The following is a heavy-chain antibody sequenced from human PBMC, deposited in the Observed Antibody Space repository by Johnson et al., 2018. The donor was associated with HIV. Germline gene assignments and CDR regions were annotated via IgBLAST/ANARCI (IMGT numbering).Heavy chain of an antibody. D-gene: IGHD3-3*01. V-gene: IGHV3-30*02. J-gene: IGHJ3*02. CDR2: IRYDGSNK. CDR3: ARPMGTYYNFWSGSNAFDI. Sequence: QVQLVESGGGVVQPGGSLRLSCAASGFSFSNYGMHWVRQAPGKGLEWVAFIRYDGSNKYYADSVKGRFTISRDNSKNTLYLQMNSLRAEDTTVYYCARPMGTYYNFWSGSNAFDIWGQGTMVTVSS. CDR1: GFSFSNYG.